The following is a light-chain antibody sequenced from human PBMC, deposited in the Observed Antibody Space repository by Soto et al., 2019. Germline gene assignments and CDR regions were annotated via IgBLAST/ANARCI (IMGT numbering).Light chain of an antibody. Sequence: DIQMTQSPSSLSASVGDRVTVTCRASQGISSCLAWYQQKPGKVPQLLIFAASTLQPGVPSRFSGSGSATDFTLNTSSRQPEDVSTYYCQKHDSASSPTFGGGTKVEIK. V-gene: IGKV1-27*01. J-gene: IGKJ4*01. CDR3: QKHDSASSPT. CDR2: AAS. CDR1: QGISSC.